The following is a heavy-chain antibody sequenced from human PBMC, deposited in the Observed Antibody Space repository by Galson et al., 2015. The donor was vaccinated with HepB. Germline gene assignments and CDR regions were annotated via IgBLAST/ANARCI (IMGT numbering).Heavy chain of an antibody. CDR3: HTGVLGYYDNSGLRDY. CDR2: IKSRVEGETT. V-gene: IGHV3-15*01. D-gene: IGHD3-22*01. CDR1: GFTVSDAW. Sequence: SLRLSCAVSGFTVSDAWMNWVRQAPGKGLEWVGRIKSRVEGETTDYAAPVKGRFSISRDDSKNTLFLQMNSLRIEDTAVYYCHTGVLGYYDNSGLRDYWGQGTLVTVSS. J-gene: IGHJ4*02.